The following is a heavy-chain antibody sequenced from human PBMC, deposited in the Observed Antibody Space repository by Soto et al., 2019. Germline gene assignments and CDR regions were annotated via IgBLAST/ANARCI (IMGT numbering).Heavy chain of an antibody. CDR1: GLSLSNARMD. CDR3: AQTWGGSYYFAY. CDR2: IFSNDEK. J-gene: IGHJ4*02. V-gene: IGHV2-26*01. Sequence: QVTLKESGPVLVKPTETLTLTCTVSGLSLSNARMDVSWIRQPPGKALEWLAHIFSNDEKSYSTSLKSRLTIPKDTSKSQVVIPRTNMDPVDTAKYYFAQTWGGSYYFAYWGQGTLVTVSS. D-gene: IGHD3-16*01.